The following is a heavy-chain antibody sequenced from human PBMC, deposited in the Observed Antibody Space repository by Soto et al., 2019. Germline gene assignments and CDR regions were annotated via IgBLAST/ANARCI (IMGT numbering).Heavy chain of an antibody. J-gene: IGHJ6*02. CDR3: ARDIVVVPAASYYYGMDV. Sequence: ASVKVSCTASGYTFTSYGISWVRQAPGQGLEWMGWISAYNGNTNYAQKLQGRVTMTTDTSTSTAYMELRSLRSDDTAVYYCARDIVVVPAASYYYGMDVWGQGTTVTVSS. CDR2: ISAYNGNT. D-gene: IGHD2-2*01. V-gene: IGHV1-18*01. CDR1: GYTFTSYG.